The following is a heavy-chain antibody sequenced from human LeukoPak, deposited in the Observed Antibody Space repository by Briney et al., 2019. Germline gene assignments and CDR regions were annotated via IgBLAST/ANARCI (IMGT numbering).Heavy chain of an antibody. D-gene: IGHD1-20*01. V-gene: IGHV1-69*04. CDR2: IIPILGIA. CDR3: ARARGITGPQAAFDI. Sequence: SVKVSCKGSGGTFSSYAISWVRQAPGQGLEWMGRIIPILGIANYAQKFQGRVTITADKSTSTAYMELSSLRSEDTAVYYCARARGITGPQAAFDIWGQGTMVTVPS. J-gene: IGHJ3*02. CDR1: GGTFSSYA.